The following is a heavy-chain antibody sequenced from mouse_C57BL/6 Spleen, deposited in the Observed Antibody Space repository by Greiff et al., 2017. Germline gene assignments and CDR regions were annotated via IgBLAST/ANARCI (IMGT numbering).Heavy chain of an antibody. CDR1: GFTFSDYG. Sequence: EVQLVESGGGLVKPGGSLKLSCAASGFTFSDYGMHWVRQAPEKGLEWVAYISSGSSTIYYADTVKGRFTISRDNAKNTLFLQMTSLRSEDTAMYYCASRGNYAMDYWGQGTSVTVSS. J-gene: IGHJ4*01. D-gene: IGHD3-3*01. V-gene: IGHV5-17*01. CDR2: ISSGSSTI. CDR3: ASRGNYAMDY.